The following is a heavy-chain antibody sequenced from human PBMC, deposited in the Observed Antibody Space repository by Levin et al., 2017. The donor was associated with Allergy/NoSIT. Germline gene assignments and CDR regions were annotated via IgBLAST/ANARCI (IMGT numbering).Heavy chain of an antibody. Sequence: SETLSLTCTVSGGSISGYYWSWIRQPPGKGLEWIGYIYYSGSTKYNPSLKSRVTISVDTSKNQFSLKLNSVTAADTAVYYCARDRTISTTGETYFYGMDVWGQGTTVTVSS. CDR1: GGSISGYY. D-gene: IGHD7-27*01. CDR2: IYYSGST. CDR3: ARDRTISTTGETYFYGMDV. V-gene: IGHV4-59*01. J-gene: IGHJ6*02.